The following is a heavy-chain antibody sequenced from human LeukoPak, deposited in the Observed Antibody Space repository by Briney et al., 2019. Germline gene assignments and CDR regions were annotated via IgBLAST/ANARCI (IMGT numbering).Heavy chain of an antibody. CDR1: GFTFSSHA. Sequence: GGSLRLSCAASGFTFSSHAMHWVRQGPGKGLEWVTVISYDGSNKWYADSVKGRFTISRDNSKNTLYLQMNSLRAEDTAVYYCAISGSYWAWAHWGQGTLVTISS. CDR3: AISGSYWAWAH. V-gene: IGHV3-30*07. D-gene: IGHD1-26*01. J-gene: IGHJ4*02. CDR2: ISYDGSNK.